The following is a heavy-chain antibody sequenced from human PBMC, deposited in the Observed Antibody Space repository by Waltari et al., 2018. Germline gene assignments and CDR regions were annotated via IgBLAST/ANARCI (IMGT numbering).Heavy chain of an antibody. V-gene: IGHV3-7*01. CDR1: GFTFSNYW. D-gene: IGHD6-13*01. CDR3: ARGNGYTLKWPLYYFAQ. CDR2: IKEDGSER. J-gene: IGHJ4*02. Sequence: EVQLVESGGGLVQPGGSLRLSCAASGFTFSNYWMSWVRQAPGKGLEWVANIKEDGSERDYVDSVKGRFSISRDNAQNSLYLQLDSLRVDDTAVYYCARGNGYTLKWPLYYFAQWGQGILVTVPS.